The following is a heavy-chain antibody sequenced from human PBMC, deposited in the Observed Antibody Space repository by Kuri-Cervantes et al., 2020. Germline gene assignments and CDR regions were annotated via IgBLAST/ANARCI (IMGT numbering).Heavy chain of an antibody. Sequence: GGSLRLSCVASGFSFDGYAMHWVRQAPGQGLEWVAGVSWNSDTLGYADSVKGRFILSRDNAGNSLYLQMRNLKTEDTALYYCAKDIEASADGFDVWGQGTMVTVSS. CDR3: AKDIEASADGFDV. V-gene: IGHV3-9*01. CDR1: GFSFDGYA. J-gene: IGHJ3*01. CDR2: VSWNSDTL. D-gene: IGHD6-19*01.